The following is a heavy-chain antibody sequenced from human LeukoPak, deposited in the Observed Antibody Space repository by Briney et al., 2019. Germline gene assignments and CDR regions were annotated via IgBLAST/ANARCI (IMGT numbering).Heavy chain of an antibody. CDR3: ARGLSPRINMVRGVRPPFRGVFDY. CDR2: IYYSGCT. CDR1: GGSISSDY. Sequence: PSETLSLTCTVSGGSISSDYWSWIRHPPGKRLEWIGDIYYSGCTKYNPSLKSGVTISLDTSKNQFSLKLSSVTAADTAVYYCARGLSPRINMVRGVRPPFRGVFDYWGQGTLVTVS. V-gene: IGHV4-59*12. J-gene: IGHJ4*02. D-gene: IGHD3-10*01.